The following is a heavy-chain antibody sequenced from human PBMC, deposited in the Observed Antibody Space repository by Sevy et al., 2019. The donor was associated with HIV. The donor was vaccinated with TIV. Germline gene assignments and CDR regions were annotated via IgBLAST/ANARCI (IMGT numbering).Heavy chain of an antibody. D-gene: IGHD1-26*01. Sequence: GESLKISCKGSGYSFTSYWIGWVRQMPGKGLEWMGIIYPGDSDARYSPSFQGQVTISADKSSSTAYLQWGSLKASDTAMYYGARRRTGIVGTHFDYWGQGTLVTVSS. CDR2: IYPGDSDA. V-gene: IGHV5-51*01. J-gene: IGHJ4*02. CDR1: GYSFTSYW. CDR3: ARRRTGIVGTHFDY.